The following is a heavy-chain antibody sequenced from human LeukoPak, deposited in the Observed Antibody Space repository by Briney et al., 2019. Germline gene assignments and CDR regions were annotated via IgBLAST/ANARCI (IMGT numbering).Heavy chain of an antibody. Sequence: PGGSLRLSCAASGFTFSSYSMNWVRQAPGKGLEWVSAITDSGGATYYADSVKGRFTISRDNSKNTLYLQMNSLRGDDTAIYYCAKAYTRSWYAAFDIWGQGTMVTISS. V-gene: IGHV3-23*01. D-gene: IGHD6-13*01. CDR2: ITDSGGAT. CDR3: AKAYTRSWYAAFDI. CDR1: GFTFSSYS. J-gene: IGHJ3*02.